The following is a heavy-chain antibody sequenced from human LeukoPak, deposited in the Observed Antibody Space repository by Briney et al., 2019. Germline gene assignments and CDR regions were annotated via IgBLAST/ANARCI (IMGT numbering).Heavy chain of an antibody. CDR3: AKGEMGTTSYYFDY. V-gene: IGHV1-69*06. J-gene: IGHJ4*02. CDR2: IIPISDTA. CDR1: GGTFNNYA. D-gene: IGHD5-24*01. Sequence: GASVKVSCKASGGTFNNYAISWVRQAPGQGLEWMGGIIPISDTANDAQKFKGRVTITADKSTSTVYMELSSLRSEDTAVYYCAKGEMGTTSYYFDYWGQGTLVTVSS.